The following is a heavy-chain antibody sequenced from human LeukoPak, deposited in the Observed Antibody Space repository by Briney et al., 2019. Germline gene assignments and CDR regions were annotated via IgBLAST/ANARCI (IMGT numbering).Heavy chain of an antibody. CDR3: ARGLYYYDSSGYPEAFDI. CDR2: IGTAGDT. D-gene: IGHD3-22*01. J-gene: IGHJ3*02. Sequence: GGSLRLSCAASGFTFSSYDMHRVRQATGKGLEWVSAIGTAGDTYYPGSVKGRFTISRENAKNSLYLQMNSLRAGDTAVYYCARGLYYYDSSGYPEAFDIWGQGTMVTVSS. V-gene: IGHV3-13*01. CDR1: GFTFSSYD.